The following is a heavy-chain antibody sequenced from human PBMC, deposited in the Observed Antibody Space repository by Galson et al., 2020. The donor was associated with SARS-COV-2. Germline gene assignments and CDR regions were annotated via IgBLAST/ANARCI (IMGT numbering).Heavy chain of an antibody. CDR3: ARLHYGEYAPEAFDI. CDR1: GTSIRSGSYS. J-gene: IGHJ3*02. D-gene: IGHD4-17*01. CDR2: ISHSGGT. Sequence: SDTLSLTCAVSGTSIRSGSYSWNWIRQPPGKGLEWIGYISHSGGTYYNPSLKSRVTISGDRSKNQFSLRLSSVTAADTAVYYCARLHYGEYAPEAFDIWGPGTRVTVAS. V-gene: IGHV4-30-2*01.